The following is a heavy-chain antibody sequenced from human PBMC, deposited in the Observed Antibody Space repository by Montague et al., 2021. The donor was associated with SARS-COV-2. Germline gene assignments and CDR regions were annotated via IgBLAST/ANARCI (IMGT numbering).Heavy chain of an antibody. CDR1: GGSISSSSYY. J-gene: IGHJ4*02. CDR2: IYYSGST. V-gene: IGHV4-39*07. CDR3: ARDAYCGGDCYSPVDY. D-gene: IGHD2-21*01. Sequence: SETLSLTCTVSGGSISSSSYYWGWIRQPPGKGLEWIGSIYYSGSTYYNPSLKSRVTISVGTSKNQFSLKLSSVTAADTAVYYCARDAYCGGDCYSPVDYWGQGTLVTVSS.